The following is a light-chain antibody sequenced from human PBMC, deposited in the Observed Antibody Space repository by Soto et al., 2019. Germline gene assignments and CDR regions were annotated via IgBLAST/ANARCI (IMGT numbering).Light chain of an antibody. CDR1: RNDIGTYNL. CDR3: CSHTDGSSLL. V-gene: IGLV2-23*01. Sequence: QSALTQPASLSESPGQSISISCGGGRNDIGTYNLVSWYQQHPGKAPKLIIYEGNKRPSGVSNRFSGSRSGNTASLTISGLQAEDEADYYCCSHTDGSSLLFGGGTKLTVL. CDR2: EGN. J-gene: IGLJ3*02.